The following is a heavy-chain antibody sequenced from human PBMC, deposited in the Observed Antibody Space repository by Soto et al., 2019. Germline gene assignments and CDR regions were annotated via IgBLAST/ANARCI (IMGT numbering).Heavy chain of an antibody. CDR1: GGSITSGGYY. Sequence: QVQLQESGPGLVKPSQTLSLTCTVSGGSITSGGYYWSWIRQHPGKGLEWIGFIYYIGATYYTPSLESRVAISVDTSRNQFSLRLSSVSDADTAVYYCARWTIPAAIFDYWGHGTLETVSS. CDR2: IYYIGAT. J-gene: IGHJ4*03. D-gene: IGHD2-2*01. CDR3: ARWTIPAAIFDY. V-gene: IGHV4-31*03.